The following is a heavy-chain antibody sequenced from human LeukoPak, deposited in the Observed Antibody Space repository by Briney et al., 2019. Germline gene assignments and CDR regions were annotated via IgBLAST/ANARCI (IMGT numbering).Heavy chain of an antibody. CDR2: CYYSGST. Sequence: SETLSLTCSVSNGSISSSSHYWAWIRQPPGKGPEWMGSCYYSGSTYYNPSLERRVTLSVDTAKNQFSLKLSSVTAADTAVYYCARGRQQRALYYYYYYGMDVWGQGPTVTVSS. CDR1: NGSISSSSHY. V-gene: IGHV4-39*01. D-gene: IGHD6-13*01. CDR3: ARGRQQRALYYYYYYGMDV. J-gene: IGHJ6*02.